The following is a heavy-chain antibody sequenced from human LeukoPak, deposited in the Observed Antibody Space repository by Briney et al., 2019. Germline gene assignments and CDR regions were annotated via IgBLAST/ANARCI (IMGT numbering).Heavy chain of an antibody. V-gene: IGHV3-74*01. CDR2: INSDGINT. Sequence: GGSLRLSCAASGFTFSNYWMHWVRQAPGKGLVWVSRINSDGINTSYADSVKGRFTISRDNAKNTLNLQMNSLRAEDTAVYYCAKFPRNYGSGSGDDYWGQGTLVTVSS. CDR1: GFTFSNYW. D-gene: IGHD3-10*01. CDR3: AKFPRNYGSGSGDDY. J-gene: IGHJ4*02.